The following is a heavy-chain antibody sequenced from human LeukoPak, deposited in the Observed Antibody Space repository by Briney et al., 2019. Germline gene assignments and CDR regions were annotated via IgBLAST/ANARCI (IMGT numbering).Heavy chain of an antibody. Sequence: GGSLRLSCAASGFTFSSYWMHWVRQAPGKGLVWVSRINSDGSSTSYADSVKGRFTISRDNAKNTLYLQMNSLRAEDTAVYYCAKEGMVRGAIWGNYYYYYYMDVWGKGTTVTVSS. J-gene: IGHJ6*03. CDR1: GFTFSSYW. CDR2: INSDGSST. CDR3: AKEGMVRGAIWGNYYYYYYMDV. V-gene: IGHV3-74*01. D-gene: IGHD3-10*01.